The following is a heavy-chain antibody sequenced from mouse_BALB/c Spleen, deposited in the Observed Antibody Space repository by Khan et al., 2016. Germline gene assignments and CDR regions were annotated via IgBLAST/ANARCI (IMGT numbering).Heavy chain of an antibody. D-gene: IGHD6-1*01. J-gene: IGHJ4*01. CDR3: AREPYAMDY. CDR2: INTLSGVP. CDR1: GYTFTTAG. V-gene: IGHV9-4*02. Sequence: QIQLVQSGPELKKPGETVGISCKASGYTFTTAGMQWVQKMPGKGLRWIGWINTLSGVPIYAEDFKGRFAFSLETSASTAFLQIGNLKNEDTATYFCAREPYAMDYWGQGTSVTVSS.